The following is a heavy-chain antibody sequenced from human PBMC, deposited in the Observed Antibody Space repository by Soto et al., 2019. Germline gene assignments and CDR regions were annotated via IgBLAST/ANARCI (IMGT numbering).Heavy chain of an antibody. Sequence: ASVKVSCKASGYTFTSYAMHWVRQAPGQRLEWMGWINAGNGNTKYSQKFQGRVTITRDTSASTAYMELSSLRSEDTAVYYCAREGTVLDDFWSGYLDYYYYGMDVWGQGTTVTVSS. D-gene: IGHD3-3*01. CDR1: GYTFTSYA. V-gene: IGHV1-3*01. CDR2: INAGNGNT. CDR3: AREGTVLDDFWSGYLDYYYYGMDV. J-gene: IGHJ6*02.